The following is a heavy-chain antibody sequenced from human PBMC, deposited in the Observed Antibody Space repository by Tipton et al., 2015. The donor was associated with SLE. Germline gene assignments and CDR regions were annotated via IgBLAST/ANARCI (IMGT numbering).Heavy chain of an antibody. V-gene: IGHV4-4*07. D-gene: IGHD6-19*01. J-gene: IGHJ4*02. CDR2: IYSSGST. Sequence: TLSLTCTVSGGSISGFSWSWIRQPDGKGLEWIGRIYSSGSTNYNPSLTRRVTISVDTSKNQFSLKLSSVTAADTAVYYCAMGGSGWYSARYWGQGTLVTVSS. CDR1: GGSISGFS. CDR3: AMGGSGWYSARY.